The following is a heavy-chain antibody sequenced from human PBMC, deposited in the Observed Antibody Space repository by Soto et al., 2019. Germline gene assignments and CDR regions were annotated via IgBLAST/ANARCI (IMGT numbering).Heavy chain of an antibody. CDR1: GNTLTEVS. CDR3: ARYWNIYYRSNWLDP. J-gene: IGHJ5*02. V-gene: IGHV1-24*01. Sequence: ASVKVSCKVSGNTLTEVSIYWVRQAPGKGLEWMGGFDREDGGSIYAQKFQGRVTMTEDTSTDTAYMKKSNLRSEDTAVYYCARYWNIYYRSNWLDPWGQGTLVTVSS. CDR2: FDREDGGS. D-gene: IGHD3-10*01.